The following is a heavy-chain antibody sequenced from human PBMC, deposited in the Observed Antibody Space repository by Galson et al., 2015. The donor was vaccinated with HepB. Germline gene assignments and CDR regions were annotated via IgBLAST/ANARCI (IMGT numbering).Heavy chain of an antibody. CDR1: GFTFSSYG. CDR2: IWYDGSNK. J-gene: IGHJ4*02. Sequence: SLRLSCAASGFTFSSYGMHWVRQAPGKGLEWVAVIWYDGSNKYYADSVKGRFTISRDNSKNTLYLQMNSLRAEDTAVYYCARARIEYYYDSSGYYFLDYWGQGTLVTVSS. V-gene: IGHV3-33*01. D-gene: IGHD3-22*01. CDR3: ARARIEYYYDSSGYYFLDY.